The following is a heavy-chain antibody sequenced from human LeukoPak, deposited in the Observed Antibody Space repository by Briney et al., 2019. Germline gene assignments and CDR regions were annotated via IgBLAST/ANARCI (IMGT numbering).Heavy chain of an antibody. V-gene: IGHV3-21*01. CDR3: ARGAGYCSSTSCPLYYYYGMDV. CDR1: GFTFGSYS. Sequence: GGSLRLSCAASGFTFGSYSMNWVRQAPGKGLEWVSSISSSSSYIYYADSVKGRFTISRDNAKNSLYLQMNSLRAEDTAVYYCARGAGYCSSTSCPLYYYYGMDVWGQGTTVTVSS. D-gene: IGHD2-2*01. J-gene: IGHJ6*02. CDR2: ISSSSSYI.